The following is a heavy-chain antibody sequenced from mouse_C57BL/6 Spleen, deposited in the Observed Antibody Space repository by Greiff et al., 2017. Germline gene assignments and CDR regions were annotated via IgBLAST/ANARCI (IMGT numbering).Heavy chain of an antibody. V-gene: IGHV1-64*01. J-gene: IGHJ2*01. CDR3: ASSGTFDY. CDR2: IPPNSGST. CDR1: GYTFTSYW. Sequence: QVQLQQPGAELVKPGASVTLSCKASGYTFTSYWMPWVKQRPGQGLEWIGMIPPNSGSTNYNEKFKSKATLTVDKSSSTAYMQLSSLTSEDSAVYYCASSGTFDYWGQGTTLTVSS. D-gene: IGHD4-1*01.